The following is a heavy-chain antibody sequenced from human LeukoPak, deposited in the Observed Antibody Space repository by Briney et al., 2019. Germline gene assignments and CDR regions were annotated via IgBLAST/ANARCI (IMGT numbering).Heavy chain of an antibody. Sequence: GGSVRLSCAASGFTFSGYAMSWVRQAPGKGLEWVSGISGSGGSTYYADSVKGRFTISRDNSKNTLYLQMNSLRAEDTAVYYCAKGSVSVVVPAAIPYYWGQGTLVTVSS. CDR3: AKGSVSVVVPAAIPYY. CDR2: ISGSGGST. J-gene: IGHJ4*02. CDR1: GFTFSGYA. D-gene: IGHD2-2*01. V-gene: IGHV3-23*01.